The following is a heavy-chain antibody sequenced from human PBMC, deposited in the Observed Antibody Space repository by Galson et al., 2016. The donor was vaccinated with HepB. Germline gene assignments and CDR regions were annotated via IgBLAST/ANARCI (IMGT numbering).Heavy chain of an antibody. CDR1: GFTFGIYS. CDR3: ARDERFLEGARGIDF. CDR2: ISFDGRHK. V-gene: IGHV3-30*01. D-gene: IGHD3-3*01. J-gene: IGHJ6*02. Sequence: SLRLSCAASGFTFGIYSMHWVRQTPGKGLEWVAVISFDGRHKYYADSVRGRFTISRGNSKNTLYLQMNRLRPEDTALFYCARDERFLEGARGIDFWGQGTTVTVSS.